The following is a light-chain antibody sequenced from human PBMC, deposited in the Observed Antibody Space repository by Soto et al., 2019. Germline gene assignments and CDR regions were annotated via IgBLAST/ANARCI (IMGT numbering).Light chain of an antibody. CDR1: SSDVGGYNY. CDR3: CSYAGSSNVV. J-gene: IGLJ2*01. Sequence: QSALTQPPSASGSPGQSVTISCTGTSSDVGGYNYVSWYQQHPGKAPKLMIYEVSKRPSGVPDRFSGSKSGNTASLTVSGRQAEDAAYYYCCSYAGSSNVVFGGGTKVTVL. V-gene: IGLV2-8*01. CDR2: EVS.